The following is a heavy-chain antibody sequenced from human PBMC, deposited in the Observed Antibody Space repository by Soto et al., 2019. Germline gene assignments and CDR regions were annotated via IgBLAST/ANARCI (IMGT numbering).Heavy chain of an antibody. CDR1: GGSFSGYY. CDR3: ARGRAAFNWFDP. V-gene: IGHV4-34*01. D-gene: IGHD6-13*01. CDR2: INHSGST. J-gene: IGHJ5*02. Sequence: PSETLSLTCAVYGGSFSGYYWSWIRQPPGKGLEWIGEINHSGSTNYNPSLKSRVTISVDTSKNQFSLKLSSVTAADTAVDYCARGRAAFNWFDPWGQGTLVTVS.